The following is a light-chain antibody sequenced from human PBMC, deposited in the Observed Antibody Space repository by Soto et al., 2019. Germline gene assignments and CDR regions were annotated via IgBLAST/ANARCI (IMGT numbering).Light chain of an antibody. CDR3: QQYNNWPR. V-gene: IGKV3-20*01. J-gene: IGKJ3*01. Sequence: EIVLTQSPGTLSLSPGDRATLSCRASQSVSSSYLAWYQQKPGQAPSLLIYGASNRATGIPDRFSGGGSGTDFTLTISRLEPEDFAVYYCQQYNNWPRFGPGTKVDIK. CDR1: QSVSSSY. CDR2: GAS.